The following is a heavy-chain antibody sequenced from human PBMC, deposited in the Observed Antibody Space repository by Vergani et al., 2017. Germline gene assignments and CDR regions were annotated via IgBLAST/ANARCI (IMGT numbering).Heavy chain of an antibody. J-gene: IGHJ5*02. V-gene: IGHV4-61*02. CDR1: GGSISSGSYY. CDR3: ARAYYDFWSGYSTHDWFDP. Sequence: QVQLQESGPGLVKPSQTLSLTCTVSGGSISSGSYYWSWIRQPAGKGLEWIGRIYTSGSTNYNPSLKSLVTISVDTSKNQFSLKLSSVTAADTAVYYCARAYYDFWSGYSTHDWFDPWGQGTLVTVSS. CDR2: IYTSGST. D-gene: IGHD3-3*01.